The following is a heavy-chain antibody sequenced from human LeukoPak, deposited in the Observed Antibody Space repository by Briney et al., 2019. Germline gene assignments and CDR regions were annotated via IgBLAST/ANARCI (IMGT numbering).Heavy chain of an antibody. CDR1: GFTFSDYC. CDR3: ARAQWELPFDY. Sequence: GGSLRLSCAASGFTFSDYCMSWVRQAPGKGLECVSVISGLDGRTYYADSVKGRFTVSRDNSRNTLYLQMNSLRAEDTAVYYCARAQWELPFDYWGQGTLVTVSS. J-gene: IGHJ4*02. V-gene: IGHV3-23*01. D-gene: IGHD1-26*01. CDR2: ISGLDGRT.